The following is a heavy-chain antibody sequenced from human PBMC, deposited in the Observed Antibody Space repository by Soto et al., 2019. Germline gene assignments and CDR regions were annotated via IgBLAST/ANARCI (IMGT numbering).Heavy chain of an antibody. CDR2: LNPRSGAT. V-gene: IGHV1-2*02. D-gene: IGHD4-17*01. CDR1: GYTFTGNY. CDR3: VKGGGVDEVTTTRVVFDY. Sequence: QVQLVQSGAEVKKPGASVKVSCKASGYTFTGNYIHWMRQAPGQGPEWMGWLNPRSGATDYAQKFPGRVTITRDTSISTAYMDLSRLTSDDTAMYYCVKGGGVDEVTTTRVVFDYWGQGTPLTVSS. J-gene: IGHJ4*02.